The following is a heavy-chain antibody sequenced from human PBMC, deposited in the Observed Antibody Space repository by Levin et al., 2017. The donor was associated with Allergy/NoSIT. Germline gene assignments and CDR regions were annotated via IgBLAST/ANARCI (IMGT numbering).Heavy chain of an antibody. Sequence: GGSLRLSCAASGFTFSSYSMNWVRQAPGKGLEWVSSISSSSSYIYYADSVKGRFTISRDNAKNSLYLQMNSLRAEDTAVYYCASTRGDRYYYYGMDVWGQGTTVTVSS. CDR1: GFTFSSYS. CDR2: ISSSSSYI. J-gene: IGHJ6*02. D-gene: IGHD3-22*01. CDR3: ASTRGDRYYYYGMDV. V-gene: IGHV3-21*01.